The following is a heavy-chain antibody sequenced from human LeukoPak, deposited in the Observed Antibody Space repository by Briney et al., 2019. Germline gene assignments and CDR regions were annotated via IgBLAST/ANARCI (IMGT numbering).Heavy chain of an antibody. CDR1: GFTFSSYS. V-gene: IGHV3-21*01. J-gene: IGHJ4*02. Sequence: GGSLRLSCAASGFTFSSYSMNWVRQAPGKGLEWVSSISSSSSYIYYADSVKGRFTISRDNAKNSPYLQMNSLRAEDTAVYYCARDQEGRYFDYWGQGTLVTVSS. CDR2: ISSSSSYI. CDR3: ARDQEGRYFDY.